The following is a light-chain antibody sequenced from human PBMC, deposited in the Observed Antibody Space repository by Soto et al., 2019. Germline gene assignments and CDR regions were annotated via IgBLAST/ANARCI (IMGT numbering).Light chain of an antibody. J-gene: IGLJ3*02. V-gene: IGLV2-14*01. CDR2: EVS. Sequence: QSALTQPASGSGSPGQSITISCTGTSSDVGGYNYVSWYQQHPGKAPKLKLYEVSNRPSGVSDRFSGSKSGNTASLTISGLQAEDEADYYCSSYTSINTGVFGGGTKLTVL. CDR1: SSDVGGYNY. CDR3: SSYTSINTGV.